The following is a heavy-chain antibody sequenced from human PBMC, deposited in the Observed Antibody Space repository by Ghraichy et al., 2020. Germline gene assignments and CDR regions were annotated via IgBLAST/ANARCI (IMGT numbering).Heavy chain of an antibody. CDR3: ARENIKWELLQNWFDP. Sequence: GGSLRLSCAASGFTFSSYWMHWVRQAPGKGLVWVSRINSDGSSTSYADSVKGRFTISRDNAKNTLYLQMNSLRAEDTAVYYCARENIKWELLQNWFDPWGQGTLVTVTS. D-gene: IGHD1-26*01. CDR2: INSDGSST. V-gene: IGHV3-74*01. J-gene: IGHJ5*02. CDR1: GFTFSSYW.